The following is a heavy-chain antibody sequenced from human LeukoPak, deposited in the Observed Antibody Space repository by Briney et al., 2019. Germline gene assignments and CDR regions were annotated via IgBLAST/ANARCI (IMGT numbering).Heavy chain of an antibody. V-gene: IGHV4-39*07. Sequence: SETLSLTCTVSGGSVSSSSYYWGWIRQPPGRGLEWFGGIYYSGSTYYNPSLKSRVTISVDTSKNQFSLKLSSVTAADTAVYYCARDPSGGPVTTRLSAFDLWGQGTMVTVSS. CDR2: IYYSGST. D-gene: IGHD4-17*01. J-gene: IGHJ3*01. CDR1: GGSVSSSSYY. CDR3: ARDPSGGPVTTRLSAFDL.